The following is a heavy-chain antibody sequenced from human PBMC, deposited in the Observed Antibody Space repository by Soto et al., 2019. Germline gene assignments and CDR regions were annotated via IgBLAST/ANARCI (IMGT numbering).Heavy chain of an antibody. D-gene: IGHD3-10*01. V-gene: IGHV1-69*02. CDR2: IIPILGIA. J-gene: IGHJ5*02. CDR1: GGTFSSYT. Sequence: QVQLVQSGAEVKKPGSSVKVSCKASGGTFSSYTISWVRQAPGQGLEWMGRIIPILGIANYAQKFQGRVTIPADKSTRPAHVELSSLSSDDTAVYYCAGMNKLGGFGALSVDPWGQGTLVTVSS. CDR3: AGMNKLGGFGALSVDP.